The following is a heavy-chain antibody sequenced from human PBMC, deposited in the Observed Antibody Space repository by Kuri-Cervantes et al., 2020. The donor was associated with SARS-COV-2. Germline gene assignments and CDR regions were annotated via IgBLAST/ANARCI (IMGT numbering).Heavy chain of an antibody. J-gene: IGHJ4*02. CDR1: GGTFSSYA. Sequence: SVKVSCKASGGTFSSYAISWVRQAPGQGLEWMGGIIPIFGTANYAQKFQGRVTITADESTSTAYMELSSLRSEDTAVYYCARLGSGWPGIDFWGQGTLVTVSS. V-gene: IGHV1-69*13. D-gene: IGHD6-19*01. CDR3: ARLGSGWPGIDF. CDR2: IIPIFGTA.